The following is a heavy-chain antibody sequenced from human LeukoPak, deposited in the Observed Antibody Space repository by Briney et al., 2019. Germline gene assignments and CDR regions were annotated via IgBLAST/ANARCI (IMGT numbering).Heavy chain of an antibody. CDR3: ARGCDSSGYYVEHFDY. CDR2: INAGNGNT. V-gene: IGHV1-3*01. D-gene: IGHD3-22*01. Sequence: ASVKVSCKASGYTFTSYAMHWVRQAPGQRLEWMGWINAGNGNTKYSQKFQGRVTMTRDTSTSTVYMELSSLRSEDTAVYYCARGCDSSGYYVEHFDYWGQGTLVTVSS. J-gene: IGHJ4*02. CDR1: GYTFTSYA.